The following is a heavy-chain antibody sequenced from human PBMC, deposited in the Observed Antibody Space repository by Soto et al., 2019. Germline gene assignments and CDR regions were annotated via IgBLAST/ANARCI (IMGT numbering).Heavy chain of an antibody. D-gene: IGHD1-26*01. J-gene: IGHJ4*02. V-gene: IGHV1-18*01. CDR3: ARGRYGDY. CDR1: GYDFTTYG. Sequence: QVHLVQSGAEVKKPGASVKVSCKGSGYDFTTYGITWVRQAPGQGLEWMAWISAHNGNTDYAQKLQGRVTVTRDTSTSTAYRELRRLRSDGTAMYYCARGRYGDYWGQGALVTVSS. CDR2: ISAHNGNT.